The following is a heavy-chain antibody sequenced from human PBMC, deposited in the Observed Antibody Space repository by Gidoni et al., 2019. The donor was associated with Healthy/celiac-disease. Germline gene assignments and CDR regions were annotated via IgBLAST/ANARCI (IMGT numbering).Heavy chain of an antibody. V-gene: IGHV3-15*01. CDR3: TTDLAVVVAATGDYAFDI. CDR2: IKSKTDGGTT. Sequence: EVQLVESGGGLAKPWGSLRLSCAASGLTFSNARLRWVRQAPGKALEWVGRIKSKTDGGTTDYAAPVKGRFTISRDDSKNTLYLQMNSLKTEDTAVYYCTTDLAVVVAATGDYAFDIWGQGTMVTVSS. J-gene: IGHJ3*02. D-gene: IGHD2-15*01. CDR1: GLTFSNAR.